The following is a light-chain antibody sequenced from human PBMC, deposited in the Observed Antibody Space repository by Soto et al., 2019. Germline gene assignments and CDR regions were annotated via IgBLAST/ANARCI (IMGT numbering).Light chain of an antibody. CDR3: QQYGSSLFT. Sequence: EIVLTQSPGTLSLSPGERATLSCRASQSVSSSYLAWYQQKPGQAPRLLIHGASSRATGIPDRFSGSGSGTDFTLTISRLEPEHFAVYYCQQYGSSLFTFGPGTKVDIK. J-gene: IGKJ3*01. CDR1: QSVSSSY. CDR2: GAS. V-gene: IGKV3-20*01.